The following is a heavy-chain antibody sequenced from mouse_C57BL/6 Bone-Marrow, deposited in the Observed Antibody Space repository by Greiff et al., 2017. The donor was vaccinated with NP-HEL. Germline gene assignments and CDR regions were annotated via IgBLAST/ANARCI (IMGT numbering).Heavy chain of an antibody. CDR3: ARSPRGSYQGYFDV. V-gene: IGHV1-56*01. J-gene: IGHJ1*03. Sequence: VKLQESGPELVRPGASVKISCKAPGYTFTSHWMQWVRQRPGQGLEWIGEIFPGSGSTYYNEKFKGKATLTVDTSSSTAYMQLSSLTSEDSAVYYCARSPRGSYQGYFDVWGTGTTVTVSS. CDR1: GYTFTSHW. CDR2: IFPGSGST. D-gene: IGHD1-1*02.